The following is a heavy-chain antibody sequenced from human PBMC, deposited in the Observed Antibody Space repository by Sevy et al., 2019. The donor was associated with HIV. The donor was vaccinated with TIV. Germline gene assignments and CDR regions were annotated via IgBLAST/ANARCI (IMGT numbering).Heavy chain of an antibody. CDR1: AFTFSTYA. V-gene: IGHV3-30*18. Sequence: GGSLRLSCAASAFTFSTYAMHWVRQAPGKGLEWVAVVSYDGGNRHYADSVKGRFTISRDNSKNTLYLQMNSLRGEDMAVYYCAKDAGGCSGGNCYWATNYYGMDVWGQGTTVTVSS. J-gene: IGHJ6*02. CDR2: VSYDGGNR. D-gene: IGHD2-15*01. CDR3: AKDAGGCSGGNCYWATNYYGMDV.